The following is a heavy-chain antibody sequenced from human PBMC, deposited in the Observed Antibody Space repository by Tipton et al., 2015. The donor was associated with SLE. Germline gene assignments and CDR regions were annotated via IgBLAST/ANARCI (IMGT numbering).Heavy chain of an antibody. D-gene: IGHD3-16*01. J-gene: IGHJ4*02. V-gene: IGHV3-30*02. CDR1: GFTYSGYA. CDR2: IRAGGSNK. Sequence: SLRLSCAASGFTYSGYAMHCVRQAPGKGLEWVAVIRAGGSNKDYADSVKGRFTISRDNSKNTLYLQMNRLRVEDTAVYYCAGGTGAYFDHWGQGTLVTVSS. CDR3: AGGTGAYFDH.